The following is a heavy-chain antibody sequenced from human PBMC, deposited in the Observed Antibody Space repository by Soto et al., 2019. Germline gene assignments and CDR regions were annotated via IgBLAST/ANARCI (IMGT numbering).Heavy chain of an antibody. Sequence: SETLSLTCTVSGGSISSYYWSWIRQPPGKGLEWIGYIYYTESTNYNPSLKSRVTISVDTSKNQISIKQSYMTAAETAVYYCARGDGSGYQFFDYWGQGTPVTVS. D-gene: IGHD3-22*01. V-gene: IGHV4-59*08. J-gene: IGHJ4*02. CDR2: IYYTEST. CDR1: GGSISSYY. CDR3: ARGDGSGYQFFDY.